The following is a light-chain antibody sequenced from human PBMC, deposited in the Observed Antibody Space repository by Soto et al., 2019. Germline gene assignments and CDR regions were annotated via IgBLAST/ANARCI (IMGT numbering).Light chain of an antibody. CDR2: YDI. V-gene: IGLV3-21*04. CDR1: NIGSKS. Sequence: SYELTQPPSVSVAPGKTARITCGGHNIGSKSVHWYQQKQGQAPVLVIYYDIDRPSGIPERFSGSNSGNTATLTISRVEAGDEADYYCQVWDSSSDHPVVFGGGTKLTVL. J-gene: IGLJ2*01. CDR3: QVWDSSSDHPVV.